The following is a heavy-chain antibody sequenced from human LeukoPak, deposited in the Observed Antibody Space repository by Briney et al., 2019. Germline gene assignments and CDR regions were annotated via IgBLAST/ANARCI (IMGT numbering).Heavy chain of an antibody. D-gene: IGHD3/OR15-3a*01. V-gene: IGHV3-23*01. CDR2: ISGSGGST. J-gene: IGHJ6*03. CDR3: AKRDDLDYYYYYMDV. Sequence: GGSLRLSCAASGFTFSSYAMSWVRQAPGKGLEWVSAISGSGGSTYYADSVKGRFTIPRDNSKNTLYLQMNSLRAEDTAVYYCAKRDDLDYYYYYMDVWGKGTTVTVSS. CDR1: GFTFSSYA.